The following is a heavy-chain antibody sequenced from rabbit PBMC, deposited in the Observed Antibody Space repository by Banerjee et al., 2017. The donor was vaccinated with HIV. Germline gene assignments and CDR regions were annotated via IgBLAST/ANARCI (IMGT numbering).Heavy chain of an antibody. V-gene: IGHV1S40*01. CDR1: GFSFSSNYY. Sequence: QSLEESGGDLVKPGASLTLTCTASGFSFSSNYYMCWVRQAPGKGLEWIGIIYAGKGSTDYASWVNGRFTISSDNAQNTVDLQMNSLTAADTATYFCARVSYDDYGDFGYFNLWGPGTLVTVS. CDR2: IYAGKGST. D-gene: IGHD2-1*01. J-gene: IGHJ4*01. CDR3: ARVSYDDYGDFGYFNL.